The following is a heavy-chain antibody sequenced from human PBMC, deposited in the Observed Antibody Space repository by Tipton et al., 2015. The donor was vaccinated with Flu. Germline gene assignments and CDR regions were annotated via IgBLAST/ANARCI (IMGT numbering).Heavy chain of an antibody. V-gene: IGHV4-4*07. CDR2: IYTSGST. D-gene: IGHD6-13*01. Sequence: TLSLTCTVSGGSISSYYWSWIRQPAGKGLEWIGRIYTSGSTNYNPSLKSRVTISVDTSKNQFSLKLSSVTAADTAVYYCARLLVAAAGFYKYYFDYWGQGTLVTVSS. CDR3: ARLLVAAAGFYKYYFDY. J-gene: IGHJ4*02. CDR1: GGSISSYY.